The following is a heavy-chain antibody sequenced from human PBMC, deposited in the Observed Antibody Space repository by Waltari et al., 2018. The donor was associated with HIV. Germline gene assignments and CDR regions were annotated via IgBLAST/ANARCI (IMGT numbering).Heavy chain of an antibody. D-gene: IGHD6-25*01. J-gene: IGHJ3*02. CDR3: TTGGYPTEAFDI. V-gene: IGHV3-15*01. Sequence: EVQVVESGGGLVKQGGSLRVSCVSFKVNFDNVWMTWVRQAPGKGLQWVGRIKSKRDGGATDYAASVKGRFVISRDDSQNTLYLQMNSLKIEDTAMYYCTTGGYPTEAFDIWGQGTMVTVSS. CDR1: KVNFDNVW. CDR2: IKSKRDGGAT.